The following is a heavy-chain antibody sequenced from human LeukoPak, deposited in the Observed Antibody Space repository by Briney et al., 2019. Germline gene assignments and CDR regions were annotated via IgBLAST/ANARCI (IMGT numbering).Heavy chain of an antibody. D-gene: IGHD5-18*01. CDR1: GFTFSSYA. CDR2: ISYDGSNK. V-gene: IGHV3-30-3*01. J-gene: IGHJ4*02. CDR3: ARWYSYGFEVDYFDY. Sequence: GGSLRLSCAASGFTFSSYAMHWVRQAPGKGPEWVAVISYDGSNKYYADSVKGRFTISRDNSKNTLYLQMNSLRAEDTAVYYCARWYSYGFEVDYFDYWGQGTLVTVSS.